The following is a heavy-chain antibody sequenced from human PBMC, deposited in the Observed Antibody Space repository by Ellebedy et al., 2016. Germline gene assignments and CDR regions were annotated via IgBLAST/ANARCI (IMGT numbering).Heavy chain of an antibody. CDR2: ISSSSSTI. CDR1: GFSFSDYN. J-gene: IGHJ4*02. D-gene: IGHD6-19*01. Sequence: GESLKISXVGSGFSFSDYNMNWVRQAPGKRLVWLSYISSSSSTIWYADSVKGRFTVSRDNAKNSLYLQMNSLRDEDTAVYYCARSQYSSGWYRFGYWGQGTLVTVSS. CDR3: ARSQYSSGWYRFGY. V-gene: IGHV3-48*02.